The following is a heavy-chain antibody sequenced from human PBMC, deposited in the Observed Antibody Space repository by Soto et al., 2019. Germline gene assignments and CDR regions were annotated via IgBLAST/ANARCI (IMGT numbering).Heavy chain of an antibody. CDR3: ARDGTTGTANYHYAMGV. J-gene: IGHJ6*02. V-gene: IGHV3-48*03. CDR1: GFTLSSYH. D-gene: IGHD4-17*01. CDR2: IHASSISNI. Sequence: GGSLRLSCVASGFTLSSYHMDWVRQAPGKGLEWISYIHASSISNIYYADSVKGRFTISRDNAKNSLYLQMDSLRAEDTAVYYCARDGTTGTANYHYAMGVWGQGTTVTVSS.